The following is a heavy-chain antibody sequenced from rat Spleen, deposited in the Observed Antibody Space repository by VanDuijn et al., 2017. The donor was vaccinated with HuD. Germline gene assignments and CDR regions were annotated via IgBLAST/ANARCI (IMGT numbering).Heavy chain of an antibody. CDR2: ISYVGSST. D-gene: IGHD1-11*01. Sequence: EVQLVESDGGLVQPGRSLKLSCAASGFTFSDYYMAWVRQAPTKGLEWVATISYVGSSTYYRDSVKGRFTISRDNAKSTLYLQMDSLRSEDTATYYCARRGGGWFAYWGQGTLVTVSS. CDR1: GFTFSDYY. J-gene: IGHJ3*01. CDR3: ARRGGGWFAY. V-gene: IGHV5-29*01.